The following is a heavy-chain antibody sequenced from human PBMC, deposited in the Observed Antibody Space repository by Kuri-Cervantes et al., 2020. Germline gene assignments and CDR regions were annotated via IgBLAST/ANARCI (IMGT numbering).Heavy chain of an antibody. CDR1: GFTFSDYY. D-gene: IGHD3-3*01. J-gene: IGHJ5*02. CDR2: ISSSGSTI. V-gene: IGHV3-11*04. Sequence: GGSLRLSCAASGFTFSDYYMSWIRQAPGKGLEWVSYISSSGSTIYYADSVKGRFTISRDNAKNSLYLQMNSLRAEDTAVYYCAREGQAYYNFWSGSSWFDPWGQGTLVTVSS. CDR3: AREGQAYYNFWSGSSWFDP.